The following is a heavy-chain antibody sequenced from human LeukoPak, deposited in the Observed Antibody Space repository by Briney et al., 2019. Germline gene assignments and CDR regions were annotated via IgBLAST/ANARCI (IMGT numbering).Heavy chain of an antibody. CDR1: GFTFSSYA. V-gene: IGHV3-23*01. CDR3: ARVTRYYDSSALGYYFDY. D-gene: IGHD3-22*01. J-gene: IGHJ4*02. CDR2: ISGSGGST. Sequence: GGSLRLSCAASGFTFSSYAMSWVRQAPGKGLEWVSAISGSGGSTYYADSVKGRFTISRDNSKNTLYLQMNSLRAEDTAVYYCARVTRYYDSSALGYYFDYWGQGTLVTVSS.